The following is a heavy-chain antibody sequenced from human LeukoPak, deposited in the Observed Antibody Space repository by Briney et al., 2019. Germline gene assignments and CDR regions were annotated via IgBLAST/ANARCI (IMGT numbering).Heavy chain of an antibody. V-gene: IGHV3-23*01. CDR1: GFTFSNYA. J-gene: IGHJ4*02. CDR3: AKGVIPAVDY. CDR2: ISGSGGST. Sequence: PGGSPRLSCAASGFTFSNYAMSWVRQAPGKGLEWVSGISGSGGSTYYADSVKGRFTISRDNSKNTLYLQMNSLRADDTAVYYCAKGVIPAVDYWGQGTLVTVSS. D-gene: IGHD2-2*01.